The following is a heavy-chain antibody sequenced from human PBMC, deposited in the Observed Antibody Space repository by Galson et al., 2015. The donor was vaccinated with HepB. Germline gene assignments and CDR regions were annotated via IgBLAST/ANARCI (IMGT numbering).Heavy chain of an antibody. D-gene: IGHD3-9*01. CDR1: GFSLSTSGVG. J-gene: IGHJ4*02. CDR2: IYWDDDK. V-gene: IGHV2-5*02. Sequence: ALVKPTQTLTLTCTFSGFSLSTSGVGVGWIRQPPGKALEWLALIYWDDDKRYSPSLKSRLTITKDTSKNQVVLTMTNMDPVDTATYYCAHSRLRYFDYPDFDYWRQGTLVTVSS. CDR3: AHSRLRYFDYPDFDY.